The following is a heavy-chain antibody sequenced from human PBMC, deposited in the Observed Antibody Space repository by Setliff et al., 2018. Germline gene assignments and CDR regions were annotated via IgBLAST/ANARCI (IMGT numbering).Heavy chain of an antibody. CDR3: ARSAVAVPGQFYFDN. CDR2: ISSSSGLI. Sequence: LRLSCAGSGFTFSSHSMNWVRQAPGKGLEWVSYISSSSGLIYYADSVKGRFTISRDEAKNSLYLQMNSLRTEDTAVYYCARSAVAVPGQFYFDNWGQGTQVTVSS. D-gene: IGHD6-19*01. J-gene: IGHJ4*02. CDR1: GFTFSSHS. V-gene: IGHV3-48*01.